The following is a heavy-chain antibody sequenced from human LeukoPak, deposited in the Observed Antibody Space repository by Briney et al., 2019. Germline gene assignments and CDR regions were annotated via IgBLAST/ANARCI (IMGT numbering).Heavy chain of an antibody. V-gene: IGHV3-74*01. J-gene: IGHJ4*02. CDR2: INTDGSST. CDR3: ARDLEGGYYYDSSGYQPLGY. CDR1: GFTFSSYW. D-gene: IGHD3-22*01. Sequence: PGGSLRLSCAASGFTFSSYWMHWVRQAPGKGLVWVSRINTDGSSTSYADSVKGRFTISRDNAKNTLYLQMNSLRAEDTAVYYCARDLEGGYYYDSSGYQPLGYWGQGTLVTVSS.